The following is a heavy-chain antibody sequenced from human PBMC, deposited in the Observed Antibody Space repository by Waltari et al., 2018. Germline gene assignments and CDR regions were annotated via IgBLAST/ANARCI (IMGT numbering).Heavy chain of an antibody. CDR3: ARGGLYGQQLLESAFEI. CDR2: IIPMFETA. D-gene: IGHD6-13*01. V-gene: IGHV1-69*05. CDR1: GGSFSTYA. J-gene: IGHJ3*02. Sequence: QVQLVQSGAEVKKPGSSVKVSCKASGGSFSTYAITSVRQAPGQGLEWMGGIIPMFETANYAQKFQERVTITTDGSMTTAYMELSSLTSEDTAVYYCARGGLYGQQLLESAFEIWGQGTKVTVAS.